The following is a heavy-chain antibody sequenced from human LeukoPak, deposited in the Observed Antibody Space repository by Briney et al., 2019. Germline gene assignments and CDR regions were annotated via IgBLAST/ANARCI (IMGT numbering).Heavy chain of an antibody. CDR3: ARGPDSYGNEYYFDY. CDR2: INPSGGST. D-gene: IGHD5-18*01. V-gene: IGHV1-46*01. Sequence: ASVKVSCKASGYTFTSYYMHWVRQAPGQGLEGMGIINPSGGSTSYAQKFQGRVTMTRDMSTSTVYMELSSLRSEDTAVYYCARGPDSYGNEYYFDYWGQGTLVTVSS. J-gene: IGHJ4*02. CDR1: GYTFTSYY.